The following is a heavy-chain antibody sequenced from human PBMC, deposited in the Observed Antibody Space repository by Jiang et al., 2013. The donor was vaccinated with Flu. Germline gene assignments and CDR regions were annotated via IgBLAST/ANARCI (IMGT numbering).Heavy chain of an antibody. CDR1: GGSISSGHYY. CDR2: IYASGST. CDR3: ARDLADYSGRGYYFDK. Sequence: GPGLVKPSETLSLTCTVSGGSISSGHYYWSWIRQPAGKGLEWIGSIYASGSTMYNPSLKSRITMSVDTSKNQFSLRLSSATAADTALYYCARDLADYSGRGYYFDKWGQGTLVTVSS. V-gene: IGHV4-61*02. J-gene: IGHJ4*02. D-gene: IGHD4-11*01.